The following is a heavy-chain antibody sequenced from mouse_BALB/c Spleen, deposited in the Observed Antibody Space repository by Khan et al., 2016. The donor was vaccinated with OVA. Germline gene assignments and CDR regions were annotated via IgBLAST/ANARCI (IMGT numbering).Heavy chain of an antibody. D-gene: IGHD3-3*01. CDR3: ARGIGAY. J-gene: IGHJ3*01. Sequence: EVELVESGGGLVQPGGSLRLSCATSGFTFTDYYMSWVRQPPGKALEWLGFIRNKANGFTTEYSASVKGRFTISRDISQSILYLHMNTLRPEDSATYYCARGIGAYWGQETLVTVSA. V-gene: IGHV7-3*02. CDR2: IRNKANGFTT. CDR1: GFTFTDYY.